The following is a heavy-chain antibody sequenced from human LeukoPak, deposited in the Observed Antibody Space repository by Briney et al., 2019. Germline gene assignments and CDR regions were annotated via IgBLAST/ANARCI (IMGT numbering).Heavy chain of an antibody. CDR3: ARGSHTTPGGHFDY. J-gene: IGHJ4*02. D-gene: IGHD1-1*01. CDR2: ISWNSGSI. V-gene: IGHV3-9*01. Sequence: GGSLRLSCAAFGFTFDDYAMHWVRQAPGKGLEWVSGISWNSGSIGYADSVKGRFTISRDNAKNSLYLQMNSLRAEDTAVYYCARGSHTTPGGHFDYWGQRTLVTVSS. CDR1: GFTFDDYA.